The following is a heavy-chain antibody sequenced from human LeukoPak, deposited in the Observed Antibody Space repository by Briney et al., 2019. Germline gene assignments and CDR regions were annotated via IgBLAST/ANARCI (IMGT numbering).Heavy chain of an antibody. V-gene: IGHV3-9*01. CDR3: VKDTVGRFGDHMDV. Sequence: PGGSLRLSCAVSGFSFDDYAMHWVRQAPGKGLEWVSSISWNSNSIGYADSVKGRFTISRDNAKNSLYLQMNSLRGEDTALYYCVKDTVGRFGDHMDVWGKGTTVTISS. CDR2: ISWNSNSI. D-gene: IGHD3-10*01. J-gene: IGHJ6*03. CDR1: GFSFDDYA.